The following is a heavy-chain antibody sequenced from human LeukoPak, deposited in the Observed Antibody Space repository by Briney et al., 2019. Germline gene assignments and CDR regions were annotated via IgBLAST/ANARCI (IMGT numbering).Heavy chain of an antibody. Sequence: GGSLRLSCAASGFTFTSYSMNWVRQAPGRGLEWVSSINSSSTYIYYADSVKGRFTISRDNAKNSLYLQMNSLRAEDTAVYYCARDPGAVTASSNWFDAWGQGTLVTVSS. CDR2: INSSSTYI. J-gene: IGHJ5*02. CDR1: GFTFTSYS. V-gene: IGHV3-21*01. D-gene: IGHD2-21*02. CDR3: ARDPGAVTASSNWFDA.